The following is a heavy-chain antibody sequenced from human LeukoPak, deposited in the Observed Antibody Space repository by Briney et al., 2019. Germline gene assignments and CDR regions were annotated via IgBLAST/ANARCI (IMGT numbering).Heavy chain of an antibody. Sequence: GGSLRLSCAASGFTFSSYGMHWVRQAPGKGLEWVAFIRYDGSNKYYADSVKGRFTISRDNSKNTLYLQMNSLRAEDTAVYYCANTLTVAQYYFDYCGHGTLVTVSS. CDR2: IRYDGSNK. J-gene: IGHJ4*01. CDR1: GFTFSSYG. V-gene: IGHV3-30*02. CDR3: ANTLTVAQYYFDY. D-gene: IGHD4-23*01.